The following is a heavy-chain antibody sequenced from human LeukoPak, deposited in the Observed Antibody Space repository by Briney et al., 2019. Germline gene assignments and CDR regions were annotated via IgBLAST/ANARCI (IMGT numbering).Heavy chain of an antibody. J-gene: IGHJ4*02. CDR1: GGSMSPYH. CDR3: ARALRGVLDY. D-gene: IGHD3-10*01. Sequence: PSETLSLTCTVSGGSMSPYHWGWIRQPPGKGLEWIGYIYYSGSTYYNPSLKSRVTISVDTSKNQFSLKLSSVTAADTAVYYCARALRGVLDYWGQGTLVTVSS. V-gene: IGHV4-59*06. CDR2: IYYSGST.